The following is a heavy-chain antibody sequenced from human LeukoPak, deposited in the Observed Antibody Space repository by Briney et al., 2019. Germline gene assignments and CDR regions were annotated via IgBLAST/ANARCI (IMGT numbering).Heavy chain of an antibody. CDR3: ARDLWGGSGSGYDY. Sequence: PGGSLRPSCAASGFTFRNHWMGWVRQAPGKGLEWVANIKGDGSEKEYVDSVKGRFTISRDNAKNSLFLQMTSLRAEDTAVYYCARDLWGGSGSGYDYWGQGTLVTVSS. J-gene: IGHJ4*02. D-gene: IGHD3-10*01. V-gene: IGHV3-7*04. CDR1: GFTFRNHW. CDR2: IKGDGSEK.